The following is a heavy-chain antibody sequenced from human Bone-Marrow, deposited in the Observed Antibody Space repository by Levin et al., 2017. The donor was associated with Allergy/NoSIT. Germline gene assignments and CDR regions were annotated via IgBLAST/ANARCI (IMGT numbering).Heavy chain of an antibody. CDR1: GGTFSSYT. D-gene: IGHD3-10*01. CDR2: IIPILGIA. CDR3: AREGYYGSGPGTNYGMDV. V-gene: IGHV1-69*04. Sequence: SVKVSCKASGGTFSSYTISWVRQAPGQGLEWMGRIIPILGIANYAQKFQGRVTITADKSTSTAYMELSSLRSEDTAVYYCAREGYYGSGPGTNYGMDVWGQGTTVTVSS. J-gene: IGHJ6*02.